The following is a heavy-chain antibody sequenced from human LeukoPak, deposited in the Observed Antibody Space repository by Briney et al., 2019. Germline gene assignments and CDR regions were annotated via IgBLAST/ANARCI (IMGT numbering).Heavy chain of an antibody. J-gene: IGHJ4*02. Sequence: SETLSLTCAVYGGSFSGYYWSWIRQPPGKGLEWIGEINHSGSTNYNPSLKSRVTISVDTSKNQISLKLSSVTAADTAVYYCARVPRIRGTIFGVVSTYYFDYWDQGTLVTVSS. D-gene: IGHD3-3*01. CDR1: GGSFSGYY. CDR2: INHSGST. CDR3: ARVPRIRGTIFGVVSTYYFDY. V-gene: IGHV4-34*01.